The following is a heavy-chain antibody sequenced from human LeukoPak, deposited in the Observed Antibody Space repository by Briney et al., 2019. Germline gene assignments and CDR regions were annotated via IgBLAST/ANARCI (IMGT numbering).Heavy chain of an antibody. Sequence: GRSLRLSCAASGFTFDDYAMHWVRQAPGKGLEWVSGISWNSGSIGYADSVKGRFTISRDNAKNSLYLQMNSLRAEDMALYYCARGASGYNYSYYYYYMDVWGKGTTVTISS. CDR3: ARGASGYNYSYYYYYMDV. CDR2: ISWNSGSI. D-gene: IGHD5-24*01. V-gene: IGHV3-9*03. J-gene: IGHJ6*03. CDR1: GFTFDDYA.